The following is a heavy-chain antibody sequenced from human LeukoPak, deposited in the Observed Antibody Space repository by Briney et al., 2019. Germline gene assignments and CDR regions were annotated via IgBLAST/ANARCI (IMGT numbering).Heavy chain of an antibody. J-gene: IGHJ3*02. Sequence: VKVSCKAXGGTFSXYAISWVRQAPGQGLEGMGRIIPILGIANYAQKFQGRVTITADKSTSTAYMELSGLRSEDTAVYYCARDLSYDSSGYYYEARDDAFDIWGQGTMVTVSS. CDR1: GGTFSXYA. V-gene: IGHV1-69*04. D-gene: IGHD3-22*01. CDR3: ARDLSYDSSGYYYEARDDAFDI. CDR2: IIPILGIA.